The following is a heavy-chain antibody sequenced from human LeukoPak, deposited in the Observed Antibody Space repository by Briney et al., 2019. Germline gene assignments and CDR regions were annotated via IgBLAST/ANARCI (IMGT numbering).Heavy chain of an antibody. V-gene: IGHV3-21*01. CDR2: ISISSSYI. CDR3: AKDLSLSIAAHRFFFY. D-gene: IGHD6-6*01. CDR1: GFTFSSYS. J-gene: IGHJ4*02. Sequence: VGSLRLSSAASGFTFSSYSINWVRQAPGKGLEWVSSISISSSYITYADSLKGRFTISRDNAKNSLYLQMISLSAANTPVYYFAKDLSLSIAAHRFFFYRGQGTLVTVSS.